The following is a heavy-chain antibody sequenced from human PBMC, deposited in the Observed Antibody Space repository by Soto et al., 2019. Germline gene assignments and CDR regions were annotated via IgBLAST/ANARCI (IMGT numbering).Heavy chain of an antibody. CDR1: GFTFSSYW. CDR3: ARLDCSGDACSSYYFDY. J-gene: IGHJ4*02. Sequence: EVQLVESGGGLVQPGGSLRLSCAASGFTFSSYWMTWVRQAPGKGLEWVANIKQDGSDKHYVDSVKGRFTISRDNVKTSMFLQMNSLRAEDTALYDCARLDCSGDACSSYYFDYWGQGTLVTVSS. V-gene: IGHV3-7*01. D-gene: IGHD2-15*01. CDR2: IKQDGSDK.